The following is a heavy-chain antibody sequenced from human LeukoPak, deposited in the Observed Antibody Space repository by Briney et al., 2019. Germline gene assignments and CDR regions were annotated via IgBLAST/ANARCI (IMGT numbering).Heavy chain of an antibody. CDR1: GFTFSSYG. CDR2: ISGSGGST. V-gene: IGHV3-23*01. Sequence: GGSLRLSCAASGFTFSSYGMRWVRQAPGKGLEWVSAISGSGGSTYYADSVKGRFTISRDNSKNTLYLQMNSLKTEDTAFYYCTADVPGGAYPFDSWGQGTLVTVSS. CDR3: TADVPGGAYPFDS. D-gene: IGHD2-8*02. J-gene: IGHJ4*02.